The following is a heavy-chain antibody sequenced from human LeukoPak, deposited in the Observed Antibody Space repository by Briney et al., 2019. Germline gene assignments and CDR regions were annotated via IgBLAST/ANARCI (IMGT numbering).Heavy chain of an antibody. J-gene: IGHJ4*02. CDR1: GFTFSSYS. Sequence: GGSLRLSCAASGFTFSSYSMNWVRQAPGKGLEWVSSISSSSSYIYYADSVKSRFTISRDNAKNSLYLQMNSLRAEDTAVYYCARGIHYYDSSGYEFDYWGQGTLVTVSS. CDR2: ISSSSSYI. CDR3: ARGIHYYDSSGYEFDY. V-gene: IGHV3-21*01. D-gene: IGHD3-22*01.